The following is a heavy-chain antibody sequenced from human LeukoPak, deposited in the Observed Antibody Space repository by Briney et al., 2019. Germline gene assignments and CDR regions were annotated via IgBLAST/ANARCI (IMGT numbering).Heavy chain of an antibody. D-gene: IGHD3-9*01. CDR1: GGSFSGYY. CDR3: ASSGFLTGYSYFDY. Sequence: SETLSLTCAVYGGSFSGYYWSWIRQPPGKGLEWIGEINHRGSTNYNPSLKSRVTISVETSKNQFSLKLSSVTAADTAVYYCASSGFLTGYSYFDYWGQGTLVTVSS. J-gene: IGHJ4*02. CDR2: INHRGST. V-gene: IGHV4-34*01.